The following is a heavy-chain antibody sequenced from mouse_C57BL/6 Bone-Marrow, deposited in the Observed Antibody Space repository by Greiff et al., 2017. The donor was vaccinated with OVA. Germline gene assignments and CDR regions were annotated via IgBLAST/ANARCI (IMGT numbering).Heavy chain of an antibody. D-gene: IGHD2-4*01. V-gene: IGHV2-2*01. Sequence: VQLQQSGPGLVQPSQSLSITCTVSGFSLTSYGVHWVRQSPGKGLEWLGVIWSGGSTDYNAAFISRLSISKDNSKSQVFFKMNSLQADDTAIYYCARKGRLRLTYWYFDVWGTGTTVTVSS. CDR2: IWSGGST. CDR3: ARKGRLRLTYWYFDV. J-gene: IGHJ1*03. CDR1: GFSLTSYG.